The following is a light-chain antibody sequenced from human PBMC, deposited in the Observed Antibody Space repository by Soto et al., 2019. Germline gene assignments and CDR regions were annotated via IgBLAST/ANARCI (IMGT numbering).Light chain of an antibody. J-gene: IGLJ3*02. CDR3: CSYAGSNILV. CDR2: EVT. CDR1: SNDVGNYDL. Sequence: QSALTQPASVSGSPGQSITISCTGSSNDVGNYDLVSWYQHNPGKAPKLMIYEVTKRPSGVSDRFSGSKSGNTASLTISGLQAEDEAEYYCCSYAGSNILVFGGGTQLTVL. V-gene: IGLV2-23*02.